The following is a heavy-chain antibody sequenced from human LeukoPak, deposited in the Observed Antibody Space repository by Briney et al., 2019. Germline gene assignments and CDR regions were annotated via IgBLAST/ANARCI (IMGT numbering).Heavy chain of an antibody. CDR3: ARAPDFWSGQGVNWFDP. J-gene: IGHJ5*02. Sequence: ASVKVSCKASGYTFTSYGISWVRQAPGQGLEWMGWISAYNGNTNYVQKLQGRVTMTTDTSTSTAYMELRSLRSDDTAVYYCARAPDFWSGQGVNWFDPWGQGTLVTVSS. CDR2: ISAYNGNT. D-gene: IGHD3-3*01. V-gene: IGHV1-18*01. CDR1: GYTFTSYG.